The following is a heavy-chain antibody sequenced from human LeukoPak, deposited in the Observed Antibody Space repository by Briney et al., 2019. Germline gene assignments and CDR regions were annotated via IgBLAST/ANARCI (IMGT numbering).Heavy chain of an antibody. CDR2: ISYDGSNK. CDR1: GFTFRSYA. CDR3: AKLLVATIRGDAFDI. Sequence: PGGSLRLSCAASGFTFRSYAMHWVRQAPGKGLAWVAVISYDGSNKYYADSVKGRFTISRDNSKNTLYLQMNSLRAEDTAVYYCAKLLVATIRGDAFDIWGQGTMVTVSS. D-gene: IGHD5-12*01. V-gene: IGHV3-30*04. J-gene: IGHJ3*02.